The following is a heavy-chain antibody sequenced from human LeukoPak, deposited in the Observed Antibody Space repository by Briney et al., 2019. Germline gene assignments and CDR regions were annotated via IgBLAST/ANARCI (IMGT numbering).Heavy chain of an antibody. CDR3: AKNRVVFNWNYAYYFDY. D-gene: IGHD1-7*01. CDR2: ISYDGSDK. J-gene: IGHJ4*02. V-gene: IGHV3-30*18. Sequence: GKSLRLSCAVSGFTFSDYAMHWVRQAPGKGLEWVAIISYDGSDKYYADSVKGRFTISRDNSKNTLYLQMNSLRPEDTAVYYCAKNRVVFNWNYAYYFDYWGQGTLVTVSS. CDR1: GFTFSDYA.